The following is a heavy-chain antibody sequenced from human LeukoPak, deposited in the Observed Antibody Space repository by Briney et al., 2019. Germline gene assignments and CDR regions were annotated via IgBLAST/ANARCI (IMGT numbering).Heavy chain of an antibody. V-gene: IGHV4-34*01. Sequence: PSETLSLTCASYGGSFSGYYWSWIRQPPGKGLEWSGEINYSGSTNYNPSLKSRVTISVDTSKSQFSLKLNSMIAADTAVYYCARGRTFFGELFYFDYWGQGTLVAVSS. J-gene: IGHJ4*02. CDR1: GGSFSGYY. D-gene: IGHD3-10*01. CDR3: ARGRTFFGELFYFDY. CDR2: INYSGST.